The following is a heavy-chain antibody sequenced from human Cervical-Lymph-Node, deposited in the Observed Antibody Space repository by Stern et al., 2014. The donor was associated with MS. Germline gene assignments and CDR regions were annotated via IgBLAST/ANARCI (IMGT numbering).Heavy chain of an antibody. Sequence: QVQLQESGPGLVKPSDTLSLTCTASGGSISSYYWSWIRQPPGKGLEWIGYIYYSGSTNYNPSLKSRVTISVDTSKNQFSLKLSSVTAADTAVYYCARDRVAAAGTADYYYYYGMDVWGQGTTVTVSS. CDR2: IYYSGST. J-gene: IGHJ6*02. CDR3: ARDRVAAAGTADYYYYYGMDV. V-gene: IGHV4-59*01. D-gene: IGHD6-13*01. CDR1: GGSISSYY.